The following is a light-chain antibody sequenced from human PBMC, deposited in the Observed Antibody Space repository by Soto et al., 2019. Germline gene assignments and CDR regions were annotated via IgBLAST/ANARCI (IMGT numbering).Light chain of an antibody. CDR2: DVS. J-gene: IGLJ2*01. CDR3: SSYTGSTTVG. V-gene: IGLV2-14*01. Sequence: QSALTRPASVSGSPGQSITISCTGTSSDVGGYNYVSWYQQHPGKAPKLMIYDVSNRPSGVSNRFSGSKSANTASLTISGLQAEDEADYYCSSYTGSTTVGFGGGTQLTVL. CDR1: SSDVGGYNY.